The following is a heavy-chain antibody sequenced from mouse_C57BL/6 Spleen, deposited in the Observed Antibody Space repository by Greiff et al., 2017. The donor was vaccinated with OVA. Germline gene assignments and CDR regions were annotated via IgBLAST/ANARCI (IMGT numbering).Heavy chain of an antibody. D-gene: IGHD2-4*01. J-gene: IGHJ3*01. CDR1: GFTFSSYG. V-gene: IGHV5-6*01. CDR2: ISSGGSYT. Sequence: EVKLVESGGDLVKPGGSLKLSCAASGFTFSSYGMSWVRQTPDKRLEWVATISSGGSYTYYPDSVKGRFTISRDNAKNTLYLQMSSLKSEDTAMYYCARPGDYDGGDWFAYWGQGTLVTVSA. CDR3: ARPGDYDGGDWFAY.